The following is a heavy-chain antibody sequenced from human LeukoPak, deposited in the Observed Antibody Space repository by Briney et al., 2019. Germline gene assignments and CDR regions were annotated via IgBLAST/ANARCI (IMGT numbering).Heavy chain of an antibody. V-gene: IGHV3-23*01. D-gene: IGHD6-19*01. J-gene: IGHJ6*02. CDR1: GFTFSSYA. Sequence: PGGSLRLSCAASGFTFSSYAMSWVRQAPGKGLEWVSAISGSGGSTYYADSVKGRFTISRDNSKNTLYLQMNSLRAEDTAVYYCAKGQWLADYYYYYGMDVWGQGTTVTVSS. CDR3: AKGQWLADYYYYYGMDV. CDR2: ISGSGGST.